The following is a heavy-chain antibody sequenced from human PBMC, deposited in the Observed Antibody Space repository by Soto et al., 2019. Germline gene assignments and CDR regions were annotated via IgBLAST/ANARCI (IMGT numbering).Heavy chain of an antibody. D-gene: IGHD6-13*01. V-gene: IGHV4-4*02. Sequence: QVQLQESGPGLVKPSGTLSLTCAVSGGSISTSNWWSWVRQPPGKGLEWIGEVYRTGSTNYNPSHASRLTISVDKSKNQSSLTLTSVTAADTAVYYCARARATIAAAAIFDCWGQGTLVTVSS. CDR1: GGSISTSNW. CDR2: VYRTGST. CDR3: ARARATIAAAAIFDC. J-gene: IGHJ4*02.